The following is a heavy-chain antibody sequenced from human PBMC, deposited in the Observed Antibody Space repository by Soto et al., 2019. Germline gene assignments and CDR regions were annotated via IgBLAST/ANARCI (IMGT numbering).Heavy chain of an antibody. V-gene: IGHV3-74*01. CDR1: GFTFSSYW. J-gene: IGHJ6*03. CDR3: ARASGYSYGNNYYFYMDV. CDR2: INTDGSST. D-gene: IGHD5-18*01. Sequence: PGGSLRLSCAASGFTFSSYWMHWVRQAPGKGLVWVSRINTDGSSTSYADSVKGRFTISRDNAKNTLHLQMNSLRVEDTAVYYCARASGYSYGNNYYFYMDVWGKGTTVTVSS.